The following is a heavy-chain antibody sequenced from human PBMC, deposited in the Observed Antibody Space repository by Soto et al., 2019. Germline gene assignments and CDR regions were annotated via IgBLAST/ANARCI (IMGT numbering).Heavy chain of an antibody. Sequence: ASVKVSCKASGYTFPDHAIHWVRQAPGQGLEWLGWINAGKGDTKYPQRFQGRVTITRDTSASTAYMELSSLRSEDTAVYYCARNILGGTTDYWGPGTLVTVSS. D-gene: IGHD1-7*01. CDR1: GYTFPDHA. CDR2: INAGKGDT. CDR3: ARNILGGTTDY. V-gene: IGHV1-3*01. J-gene: IGHJ4*02.